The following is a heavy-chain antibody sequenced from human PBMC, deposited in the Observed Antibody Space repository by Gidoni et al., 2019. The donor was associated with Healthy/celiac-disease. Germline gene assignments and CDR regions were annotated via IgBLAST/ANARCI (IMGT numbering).Heavy chain of an antibody. CDR3: ARDLLGWGYYYDSSGYGWFDP. CDR2: IYYSGST. D-gene: IGHD3-22*01. J-gene: IGHJ5*02. Sequence: KDLRGIGYIYYSGSTNYNPSLKSRVTISVDTSKNQFSLKLSSVTAADTAVYYCARDLLGWGYYYDSSGYGWFDPWGQGTLVTVSS. V-gene: IGHV4-59*01.